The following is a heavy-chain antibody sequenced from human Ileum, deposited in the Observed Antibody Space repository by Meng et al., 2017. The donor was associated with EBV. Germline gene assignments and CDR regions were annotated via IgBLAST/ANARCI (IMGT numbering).Heavy chain of an antibody. V-gene: IGHV4-39*07. J-gene: IGHJ4*02. CDR1: GGSFSSRKYY. CDR2: IYYSGTT. D-gene: IGHD1-26*01. CDR3: ASRELAPFDY. Sequence: QLELQESGPGLVKPSETLSLNCSVSGGSFSSRKYYWGWIRQPPGKALEWIASIYYSGTTYYNPSLQSRVSISVDKSKNQVSLNMTSMTAADTAVYYCASRELAPFDYWGQGTLVTVSS.